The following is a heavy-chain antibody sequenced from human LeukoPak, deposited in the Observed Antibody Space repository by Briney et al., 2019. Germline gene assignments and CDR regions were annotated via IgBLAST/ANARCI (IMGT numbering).Heavy chain of an antibody. V-gene: IGHV3-23*01. Sequence: GGSLRISCAASGFTFSCYAMSWLRQPPGKGLEWVSTIKPNGGAKYYVDSVRGRFTISRDNSKNTLYLQVNTLRADDTATYYCAKPISGGLAVTADWFHPGGEGTLVVVSS. CDR3: AKPISGGLAVTADWFHP. CDR2: IKPNGGAK. CDR1: GFTFSCYA. J-gene: IGHJ5*01. D-gene: IGHD6-19*01.